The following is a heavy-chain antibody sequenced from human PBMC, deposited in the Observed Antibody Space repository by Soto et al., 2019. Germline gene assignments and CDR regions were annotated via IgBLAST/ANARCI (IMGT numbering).Heavy chain of an antibody. CDR2: IRSKAYGGTT. CDR1: GLPLADCA. D-gene: IGHD3-10*01. J-gene: IGHJ4*02. V-gene: IGHV3-49*03. Sequence: GGSLILSSTAAGLPLADCAMSWLRSASGKGLEWVGFIRSKAYGGTTEYPASVKGRFTISRDDSKSIAYLQMNSLKTEDTAVYYSTRDPGTTMVRGVHAYYFDYWDQGT. CDR3: TRDPGTTMVRGVHAYYFDY.